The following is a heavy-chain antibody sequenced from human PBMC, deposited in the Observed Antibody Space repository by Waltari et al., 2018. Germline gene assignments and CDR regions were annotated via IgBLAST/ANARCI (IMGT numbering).Heavy chain of an antibody. V-gene: IGHV4-30-4*08. CDR2: IYYSGST. J-gene: IGHJ4*02. CDR1: GGSISSGDYY. CDR3: ASSPWLLPYYFDY. Sequence: QVQLQESGPGLVTPSQTLSLTCTVSGGSISSGDYYWSWIRQPPGKGLEWIGYIYYSGSTYYNPSLKSRVTISVDTSKNQFSLKLSSVTAADTAVYYCASSPWLLPYYFDYWGQGTLVTVSS. D-gene: IGHD2-21*02.